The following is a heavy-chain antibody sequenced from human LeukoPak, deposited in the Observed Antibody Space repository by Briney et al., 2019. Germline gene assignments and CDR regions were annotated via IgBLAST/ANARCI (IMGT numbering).Heavy chain of an antibody. CDR1: GGTFSSYA. J-gene: IGHJ4*02. Sequence: SVKVSCKASGGTFSSYAISWVRQAPGQGLEWMGGIIPIFGTASYAQKFQGRVTITADESTSTAYIELSSLRSEDTAVYYCARAWDIVLMVSTGDLGYWGQGTLVTVSS. CDR2: IIPIFGTA. CDR3: ARAWDIVLMVSTGDLGY. D-gene: IGHD2-8*01. V-gene: IGHV1-69*13.